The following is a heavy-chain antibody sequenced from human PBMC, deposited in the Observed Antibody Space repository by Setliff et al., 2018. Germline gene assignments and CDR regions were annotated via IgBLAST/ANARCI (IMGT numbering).Heavy chain of an antibody. J-gene: IGHJ4*02. CDR2: ISYSGTP. V-gene: IGHV4-39*01. CDR3: ARHEFVGGYYGSVTYRHFDY. D-gene: IGHD3-10*01. CDR1: DDSFTSSRYY. Sequence: SETLSLTCTVSDDSFTSSRYYWGWIRQAPGSGLEWIGSISYSGTPYYNASVESRVTISIDTSRNQFSLKLSAVTAAVTAVYFCARHEFVGGYYGSVTYRHFDYWGQGILVTVSS.